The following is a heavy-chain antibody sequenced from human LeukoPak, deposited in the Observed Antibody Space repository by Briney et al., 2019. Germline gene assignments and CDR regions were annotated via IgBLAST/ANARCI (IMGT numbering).Heavy chain of an antibody. CDR1: GFIFSNYG. V-gene: IGHV3-21*01. CDR2: ISSSSSYI. Sequence: GGSLRLSCAASGFIFSNYGMNWVRQAPGKGLEWVSSISSSSSYIYYADSVKGRFTISRDNAKNSLYLQMNSLRAEGTAVYYCAGDGREAVAGMFDYWGQGTLVTVSS. J-gene: IGHJ4*02. D-gene: IGHD6-19*01. CDR3: AGDGREAVAGMFDY.